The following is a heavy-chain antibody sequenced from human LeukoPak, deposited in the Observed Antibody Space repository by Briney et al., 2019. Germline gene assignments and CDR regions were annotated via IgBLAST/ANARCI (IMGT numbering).Heavy chain of an antibody. J-gene: IGHJ6*02. V-gene: IGHV5-51*01. CDR2: IYPGDSDT. CDR1: GSTFTSYW. Sequence: GASLKISRQGSGSTFTSYWIGWVRQLSGKGLEWMGIIYPGDSDTRYSPSFQGQVTISADKSISTAYLQWSSLKASDSAMYYCARRIDGDYYVMDVWGQGTTVTVS. CDR3: ARRIDGDYYVMDV. D-gene: IGHD4-17*01.